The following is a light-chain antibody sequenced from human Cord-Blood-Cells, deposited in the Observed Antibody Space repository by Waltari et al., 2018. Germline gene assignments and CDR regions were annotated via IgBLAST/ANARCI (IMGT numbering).Light chain of an antibody. CDR3: QQSYSTPT. CDR2: AAS. V-gene: IGKV1-39*01. J-gene: IGKJ5*01. Sequence: DIQMTQSPSSLSASVGDRVNITCRASQSSSSSLNWYQQKPGKAPKLLIYAASSLQSGVPSRCSSRGSGTDFTLTISSLQPEDFATYYCQQSYSTPTFGRGTRLEIK. CDR1: QSSSSS.